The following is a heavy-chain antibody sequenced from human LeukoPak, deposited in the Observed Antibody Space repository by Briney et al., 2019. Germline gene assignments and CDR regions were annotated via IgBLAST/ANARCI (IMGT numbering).Heavy chain of an antibody. CDR3: ARDRGGSSGYLEDYFDY. D-gene: IGHD3-22*01. J-gene: IGHJ4*02. CDR2: ISYDGSNK. CDR1: GFTFSSYA. V-gene: IGHV3-30*04. Sequence: GGSLRLSCAASGFTFSSYAMHWVRQAPGKGLEWVAVISYDGSNKYYADSVKGRFTISRDNSKNTLYLQMNSLRAEDTAVYYCARDRGGSSGYLEDYFDYWGQGTLVTVSS.